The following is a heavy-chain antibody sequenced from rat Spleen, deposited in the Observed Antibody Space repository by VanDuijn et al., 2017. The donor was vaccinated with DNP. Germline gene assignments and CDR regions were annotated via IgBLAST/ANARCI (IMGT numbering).Heavy chain of an antibody. V-gene: IGHV5-25*01. CDR2: ISPSGGGT. D-gene: IGHD1-9*01. CDR1: GFTFGDYH. Sequence: EVQLVESGGGLVQPGRSLRLSCTTSGFTFGDYHMAWVRQAPTKGLEWVTSISPSGGGTYYRDSVKGRFTISRDNANRTLYLQMDSLRSEDTATYYCARWDSTGITTGFAYWGQGTLVTVSS. CDR3: ARWDSTGITTGFAY. J-gene: IGHJ3*01.